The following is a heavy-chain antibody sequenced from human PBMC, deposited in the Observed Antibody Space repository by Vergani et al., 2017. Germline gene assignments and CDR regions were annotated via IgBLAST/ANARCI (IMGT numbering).Heavy chain of an antibody. CDR3: AKANPRNSGYDYLYYYHAMDV. CDR1: GFTFSSHA. J-gene: IGHJ6*02. CDR2: IKNTGDST. Sequence: EVQLLQSEGAVVQPGGSLRLSCVASGFTFSSHAMSWVRQGHGQGLEWVSSIKNTGDSTHYADSVKGRFTISRDNSKNTLYLQMNSLSAGDTAVYYFAKANPRNSGYDYLYYYHAMDVWGQGTTVTVSS. V-gene: IGHV3-23*01. D-gene: IGHD5-12*01.